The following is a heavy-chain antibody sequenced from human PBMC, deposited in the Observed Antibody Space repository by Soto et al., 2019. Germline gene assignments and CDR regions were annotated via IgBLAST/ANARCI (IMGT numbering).Heavy chain of an antibody. CDR3: ARGNPNWFDP. CDR1: GASLRSGSYY. CDR2: IFTSGST. J-gene: IGHJ5*02. Sequence: SETLSLTCTVSGASLRSGSYYWTWIRQPAGKGLEWIGRIFTSGSTNYNPSLKSRVTMSVDTSKNQFSLKLSSVTAADTAVYYCARGNPNWFDPWGQGTLVTVSS. V-gene: IGHV4-61*02.